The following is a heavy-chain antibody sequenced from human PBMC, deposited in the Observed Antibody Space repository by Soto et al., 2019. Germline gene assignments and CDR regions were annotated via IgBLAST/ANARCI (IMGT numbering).Heavy chain of an antibody. D-gene: IGHD1-26*01. CDR1: GGSLSSSNYY. J-gene: IGHJ4*02. CDR2: IYYTEGT. V-gene: IGHV4-39*01. CDR3: VSAAKWELLFDY. Sequence: XTLSLTCTVPGGSLSSSNYYWAWIRQPPGKGLEWIGNIYYTEGTYYNPSLKSRVTISVDTSKNQVSLKLFSVTAADKAVYYCVSAAKWELLFDYWGQGTLVTVSS.